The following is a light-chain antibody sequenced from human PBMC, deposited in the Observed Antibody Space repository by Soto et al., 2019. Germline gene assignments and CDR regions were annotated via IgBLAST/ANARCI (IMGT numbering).Light chain of an antibody. J-gene: IGKJ1*01. Sequence: EIVMTQSPGTLSVSPGERATLSCRASQSVSSNLAWYQQKPGKAHRLLIYGSSTRATGIPARFIFSGSETEFTLTISSLQSEDFAVYYCQKFYNWPRMFGQGTKVEIK. CDR2: GSS. CDR3: QKFYNWPRM. CDR1: QSVSSN. V-gene: IGKV3-15*01.